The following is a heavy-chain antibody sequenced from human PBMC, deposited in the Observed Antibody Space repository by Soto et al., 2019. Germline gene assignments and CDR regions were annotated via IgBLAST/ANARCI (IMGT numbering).Heavy chain of an antibody. Sequence: AGGSLRLSCVTSGFTFSTYSRKWVRQAPGRGMEWVSTISRSSGHIYFADSVKGRFTISRDNAKNSMYLQMDSLRAEDTAVYYCARAGVAAFDQWGQGTLVTVSS. V-gene: IGHV3-21*01. CDR1: GFTFSTYS. CDR2: ISRSSGHI. J-gene: IGHJ4*02. CDR3: ARAGVAAFDQ. D-gene: IGHD6-13*01.